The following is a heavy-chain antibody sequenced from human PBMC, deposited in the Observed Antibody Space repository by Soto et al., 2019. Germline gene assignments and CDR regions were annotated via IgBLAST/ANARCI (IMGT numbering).Heavy chain of an antibody. V-gene: IGHV1-69*13. CDR1: GGTFSSYA. D-gene: IGHD3-10*01. Sequence: ASVKVSCKASGGTFSSYAISWVRQAPGQGLEWMGGIIPIFGTANYAQKFQGRVTITADESTSTAYMELSSLRSEDTAVYYCARGVRGVGFLLLAGNYYYGMDVWGQGTTITVSS. CDR3: ARGVRGVGFLLLAGNYYYGMDV. CDR2: IIPIFGTA. J-gene: IGHJ6*02.